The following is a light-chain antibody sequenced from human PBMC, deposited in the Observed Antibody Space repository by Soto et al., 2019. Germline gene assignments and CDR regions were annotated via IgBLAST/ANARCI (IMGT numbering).Light chain of an antibody. CDR1: QSISTY. Sequence: EIVLTQSPATLSLSPGESATLSCRASQSISTYLAWYQQKPGQAPRLLMYEASNRATGVPPRFSGSVSGTDFTLTISSLEPEDFAVYYCQHETFGQGTKVEIK. V-gene: IGKV3-11*01. CDR3: QHET. CDR2: EAS. J-gene: IGKJ1*01.